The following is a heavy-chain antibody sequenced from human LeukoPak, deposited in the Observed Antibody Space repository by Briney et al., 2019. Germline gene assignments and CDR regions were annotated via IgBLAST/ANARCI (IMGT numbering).Heavy chain of an antibody. V-gene: IGHV3-21*01. Sequence: GGSLRLSCAASGFTFSGYSMNWVRQAPGRGLEWVSSISSSTSYFYYADSVKGRFTISRDNAKNSLYLQMNSLRAEDTAVYFCARRDDRIMAHAFDIWGQGTMVTVSS. D-gene: IGHD3-16*01. CDR1: GFTFSGYS. CDR3: ARRDDRIMAHAFDI. CDR2: ISSSTSYF. J-gene: IGHJ3*02.